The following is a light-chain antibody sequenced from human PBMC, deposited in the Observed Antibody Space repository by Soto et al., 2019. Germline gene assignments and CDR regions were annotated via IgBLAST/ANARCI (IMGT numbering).Light chain of an antibody. CDR3: QQLHGNTRT. CDR2: YAS. CDR1: QRFXSRF. Sequence: DTGVTQSPGTLSSSPGERATLTCRASQRFXSRFGWYKLKPGQAPRILXAYASSSATGSPDRLSGSGSATDFTLTISRLEPHDSSTYDCQQLHGNTRTFGQGTRLEIK. V-gene: IGKV3D-20*02. J-gene: IGKJ5*01.